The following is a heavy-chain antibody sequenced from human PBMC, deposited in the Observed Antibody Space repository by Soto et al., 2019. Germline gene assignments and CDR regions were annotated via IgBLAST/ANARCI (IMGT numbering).Heavy chain of an antibody. CDR3: ARGKGLGGYSSSDANYYYYYMDV. D-gene: IGHD6-13*01. Sequence: ASVKVSCKASGYTFTSYGISWVRQAPGQGLEWMGWISAYNGNTNYAQKLQGRVTMTTDTSTSTAYMELRSLRSDDTAVYYCARGKGLGGYSSSDANYYYYYMDVWGKGTTVTVSS. CDR1: GYTFTSYG. J-gene: IGHJ6*03. V-gene: IGHV1-18*01. CDR2: ISAYNGNT.